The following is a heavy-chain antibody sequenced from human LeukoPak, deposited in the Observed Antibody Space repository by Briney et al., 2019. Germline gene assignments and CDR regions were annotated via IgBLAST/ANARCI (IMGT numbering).Heavy chain of an antibody. CDR3: AKGLLWFGELLFEAFDI. D-gene: IGHD3-10*01. CDR1: GFTFDDYA. Sequence: GGSLRLSCAASGFTFDDYAMHWVRQAPGKGLEWVSGISWNSGSIGYADSVKGRFTISRDNAKNSLYLQMNSLRAEDTALYYCAKGLLWFGELLFEAFDIWGQGTMVTVSS. J-gene: IGHJ3*02. CDR2: ISWNSGSI. V-gene: IGHV3-9*01.